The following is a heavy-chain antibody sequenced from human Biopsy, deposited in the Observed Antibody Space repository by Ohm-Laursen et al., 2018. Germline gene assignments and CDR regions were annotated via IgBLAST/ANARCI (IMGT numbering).Heavy chain of an antibody. CDR2: IYSSRGS. V-gene: IGHV4-4*07. Sequence: SGTLSLTCSVSGGSTNDYFWSWIRQPTGETLEWIGRIYSSRGSSYNPSLKSRISMSMDTSNNQFSLTFTSVTAADTAVYYCAIPPGKAVAGRFLDLWGRGTLVTVSS. CDR1: GGSTNDYF. D-gene: IGHD6-19*01. J-gene: IGHJ2*01. CDR3: AIPPGKAVAGRFLDL.